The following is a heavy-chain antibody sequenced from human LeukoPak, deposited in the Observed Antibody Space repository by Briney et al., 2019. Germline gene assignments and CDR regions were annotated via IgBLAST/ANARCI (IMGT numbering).Heavy chain of an antibody. Sequence: SGPALVNPSQTLSLTCTVSGGAMNSGGYYWNWIRQHPGRGLEWIGYIYSGGSTYYNPSLKSRVIISVDTSKSQFSLQLISVTAADTAVYYCARSSRVDTAMVEFGYWGQGTLVTVSS. D-gene: IGHD5-18*01. J-gene: IGHJ4*02. CDR3: ARSSRVDTAMVEFGY. CDR1: GGAMNSGGYY. CDR2: IYSGGST. V-gene: IGHV4-31*03.